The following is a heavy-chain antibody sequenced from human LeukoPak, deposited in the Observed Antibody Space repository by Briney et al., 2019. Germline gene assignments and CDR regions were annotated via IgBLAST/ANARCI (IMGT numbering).Heavy chain of an antibody. D-gene: IGHD3-22*01. V-gene: IGHV1-2*02. CDR2: INPNSGGT. CDR1: GYTFTGYY. CDR3: ARDLTYYYDSSGYGAFDI. J-gene: IGHJ3*02. Sequence: ASVKVSCKASGYTFTGYYMHWVRQAPGQGLEWMGWINPNSGGTNYAQKFQGRVTITADKSTSTAYMELSSLRSEDTAVYYCARDLTYYYDSSGYGAFDIWGQGTMVTVSS.